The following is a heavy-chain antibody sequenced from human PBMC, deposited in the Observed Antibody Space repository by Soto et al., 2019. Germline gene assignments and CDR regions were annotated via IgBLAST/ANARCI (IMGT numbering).Heavy chain of an antibody. V-gene: IGHV3-43*02. CDR3: AKGPHRTNWPHGDDAFDI. CDR2: ISGDGGST. Sequence: GGSLRLSCAASGFTFDDYAMHWVRQAPGKGLEWVSLISGDGGSTYYADSVKGRFTISRDNSKNSLYLQMNSLRTEDTALYYCAKGPHRTNWPHGDDAFDIWGQGTMVTVSS. D-gene: IGHD1-1*01. CDR1: GFTFDDYA. J-gene: IGHJ3*02.